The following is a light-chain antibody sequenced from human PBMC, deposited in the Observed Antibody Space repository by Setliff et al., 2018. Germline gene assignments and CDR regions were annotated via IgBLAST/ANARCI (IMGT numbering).Light chain of an antibody. Sequence: QSVLTQAASVSGSPGQSVTISCTGSSSDVGGYDYVSWYQHHPGRAPKFIIYDVRYRPSGVSNRFSGSKSGNTASLTISGLQAEDEADYYCCSYTGTSTPDVFGTGTKVTVL. CDR1: SSDVGGYDY. CDR2: DVR. V-gene: IGLV2-14*03. J-gene: IGLJ1*01. CDR3: CSYTGTSTPDV.